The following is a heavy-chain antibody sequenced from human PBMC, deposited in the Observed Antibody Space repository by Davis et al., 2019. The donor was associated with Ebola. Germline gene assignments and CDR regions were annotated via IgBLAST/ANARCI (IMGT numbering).Heavy chain of an antibody. CDR2: INQDGSET. J-gene: IGHJ4*02. Sequence: GESLIISCASSGFASSRNWMSRVRQLQGKGLEWVANINQDGSETYYVESAKGRFTISRDNSKNTLYLQMNSLRAEDTAVYYCAREGYYDSSGYLDYWGQGNLVTVSS. CDR1: GFASSRNW. D-gene: IGHD3-22*01. V-gene: IGHV3-7*01. CDR3: AREGYYDSSGYLDY.